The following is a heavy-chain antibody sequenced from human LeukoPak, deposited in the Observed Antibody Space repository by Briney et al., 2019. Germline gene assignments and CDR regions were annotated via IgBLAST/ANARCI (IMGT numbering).Heavy chain of an antibody. CDR3: ARVPGIAVAGTIDY. CDR2: ISAYNGNT. J-gene: IGHJ4*02. Sequence: ASVKVSCKASGYTFTSYGIGWVRQAPGQGLEWMGWISAYNGNTNYAQKLQGRVTMTTDTSTSTAYMELRSLRSDDTAVYYCARVPGIAVAGTIDYWGQGTLVTVSS. D-gene: IGHD6-19*01. V-gene: IGHV1-18*01. CDR1: GYTFTSYG.